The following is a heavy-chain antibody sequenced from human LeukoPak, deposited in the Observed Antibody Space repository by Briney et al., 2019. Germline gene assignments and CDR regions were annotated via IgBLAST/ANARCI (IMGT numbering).Heavy chain of an antibody. CDR1: GGSISSGGYS. CDR2: IYHSGST. J-gene: IGHJ3*02. V-gene: IGHV4-30-2*01. D-gene: IGHD3-10*01. Sequence: PSQTLSLTCAVSGGSISSGGYSWSWIRQPPGKGLEWIGYIYHSGSTYYNPSLKSRVTISVDRSKNQFSLKLSSVTAADTAVYYCASYGSGSYRSKSLYAFDIWGHGTMVTVSS. CDR3: ASYGSGSYRSKSLYAFDI.